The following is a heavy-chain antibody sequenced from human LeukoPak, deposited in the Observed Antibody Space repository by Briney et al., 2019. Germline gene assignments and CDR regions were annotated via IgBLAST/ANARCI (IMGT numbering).Heavy chain of an antibody. CDR3: AKKGCSSTSCSNWFDP. J-gene: IGHJ5*02. Sequence: GGSLRLSCAASGFRFSDYGMHWVRQAPGKGLEWVAFIRYDGSNKYYADSVKGRFTISRDNSKNTLHLQMNSLRAEDTAVYYCAKKGCSSTSCSNWFDPWGQGTLVTVSS. D-gene: IGHD2-2*01. CDR2: IRYDGSNK. V-gene: IGHV3-30*02. CDR1: GFRFSDYG.